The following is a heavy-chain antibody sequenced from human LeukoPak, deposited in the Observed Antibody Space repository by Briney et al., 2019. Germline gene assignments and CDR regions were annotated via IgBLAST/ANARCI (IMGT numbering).Heavy chain of an antibody. CDR3: ARVPAAAIGNWFDP. D-gene: IGHD2-2*01. CDR2: IIPIFGTA. J-gene: IGHJ5*02. Sequence: GASVKVSCKASGGTFSSYAISWVRQAPGQGLEWMGGIIPIFGTANYAQKFQGRVTITTDESTGTAYMELSSLRSEDTAVYYCARVPAAAIGNWFDPWGQGTLVTVSS. V-gene: IGHV1-69*05. CDR1: GGTFSSYA.